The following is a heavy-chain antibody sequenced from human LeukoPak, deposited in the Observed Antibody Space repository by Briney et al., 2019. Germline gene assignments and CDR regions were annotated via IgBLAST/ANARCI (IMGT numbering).Heavy chain of an antibody. CDR1: GGSISSGDYY. J-gene: IGHJ5*02. V-gene: IGHV4-30-4*01. CDR2: FYYSGST. Sequence: SETLSLTCTVSGGSISSGDYYWSWIRQPPGKGLERIGYFYYSGSTYYNPSLKSRVTISVDTSKNQFSLQLSSVTAADTAVYYCARPYYYDSRIDPWGQGTLVTVSS. CDR3: ARPYYYDSRIDP. D-gene: IGHD3-22*01.